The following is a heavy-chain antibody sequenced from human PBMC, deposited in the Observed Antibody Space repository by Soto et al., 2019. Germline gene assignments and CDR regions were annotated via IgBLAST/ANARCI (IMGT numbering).Heavy chain of an antibody. Sequence: ASVKGCCKGSGYTFTRYGMDWGGPGPGQRGERMGWINAGNGNTKYSQKFQGRVTITRDTSASTAYMELSSLRSEDTAVYYCARDLGITMVRGVIIRLEYYFDYWGQGTLVTVSS. CDR2: INAGNGNT. CDR3: ARDLGITMVRGVIIRLEYYFDY. V-gene: IGHV1-3*01. D-gene: IGHD3-10*01. CDR1: GYTFTRYG. J-gene: IGHJ4*02.